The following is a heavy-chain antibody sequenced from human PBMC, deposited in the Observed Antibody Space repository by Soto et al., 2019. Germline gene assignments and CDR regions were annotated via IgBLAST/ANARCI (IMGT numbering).Heavy chain of an antibody. CDR1: GGSISSGGYY. V-gene: IGHV4-31*03. CDR2: IYYSGST. J-gene: IGHJ4*02. D-gene: IGHD2-2*01. Sequence: QVQLQESGPGLVKPSQTLSLTCTVSGGSISSGGYYWSWIRQHPGKGLEWIGYIYYSGSTYYNPSLKSRVTIXVXTXXHQSSLKLSSVTAADTAVYYCARGRSSTSPYPIGYWGQGTLVTVSS. CDR3: ARGRSSTSPYPIGY.